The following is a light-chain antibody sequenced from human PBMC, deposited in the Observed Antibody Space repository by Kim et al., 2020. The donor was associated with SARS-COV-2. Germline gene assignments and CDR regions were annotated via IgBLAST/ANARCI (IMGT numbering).Light chain of an antibody. CDR1: QGISSY. V-gene: IGKV1-9*01. Sequence: ASVGDRCTSTCRTSQGISSYLAWYQQKPREAPKLLMYAASTLQSGVPSRFSGSGSGTDFTLTISSLQPEDSATYYCQQLKTFPLTFGGGTKVDIK. CDR3: QQLKTFPLT. J-gene: IGKJ4*01. CDR2: AAS.